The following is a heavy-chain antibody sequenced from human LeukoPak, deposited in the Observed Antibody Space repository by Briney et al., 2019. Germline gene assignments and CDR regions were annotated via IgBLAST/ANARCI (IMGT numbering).Heavy chain of an antibody. V-gene: IGHV3-33*01. CDR1: GFTFSSYG. J-gene: IGHJ4*02. CDR2: IWYDGNNK. CDR3: ARRGTSSSWAHFDY. D-gene: IGHD6-13*01. Sequence: GGSLRLSCAASGFTFSSYGMHWVRQAPGKGLEWVAVIWYDGNNKYYADSVKGRFTISRDNAKNSLYLQMNSLGAEDTAVYYCARRGTSSSWAHFDYWGQGTLVTVSS.